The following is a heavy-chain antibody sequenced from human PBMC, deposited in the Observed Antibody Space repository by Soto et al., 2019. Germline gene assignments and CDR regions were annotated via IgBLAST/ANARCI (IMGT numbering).Heavy chain of an antibody. CDR3: ARTRYCTSTSCYTNFDY. Sequence: GAPVKVSCKASGYTFTGYYMHWVRQAPGQGLEWMGWINPNNGGTNYAQNFQGWVAMTRDTSISTAYMELSRLRSDDTAVYYCARTRYCTSTSCYTNFDYWGQGTLVTVSS. J-gene: IGHJ4*02. V-gene: IGHV1-2*04. D-gene: IGHD2-2*02. CDR1: GYTFTGYY. CDR2: INPNNGGT.